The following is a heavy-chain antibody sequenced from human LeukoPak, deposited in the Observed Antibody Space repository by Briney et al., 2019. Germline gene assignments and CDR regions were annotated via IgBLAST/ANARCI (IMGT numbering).Heavy chain of an antibody. J-gene: IGHJ3*02. CDR3: AKWPAYYYGSGSPDDAFDI. D-gene: IGHD3-10*01. V-gene: IGHV3-30*18. CDR1: GFTFSSYG. Sequence: GGFLRLSCAASGFTFSSYGMHWVRQAPGKGLEWVAVISYDGSNKYYADSVKGRFTISRDNSKNTLYLQMNSLRAEDTAVYYCAKWPAYYYGSGSPDDAFDIWGQGTMVTVSS. CDR2: ISYDGSNK.